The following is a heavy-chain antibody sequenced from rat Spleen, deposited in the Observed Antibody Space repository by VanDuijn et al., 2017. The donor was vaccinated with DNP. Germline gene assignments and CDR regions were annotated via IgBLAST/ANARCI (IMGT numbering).Heavy chain of an antibody. Sequence: EVQLVESGGGLVQPGRSLKLSCTASGFTFSDYNIAWLRQAPKKGPEWVATVIYDGSRTSYRDSVKGRFIISRDNTKSSLYLQMNSLRSEDTATYYCARQRVMYTTATGFAYWGQGTLVTVSS. V-gene: IGHV5S10*01. CDR2: VIYDGSRT. D-gene: IGHD1-6*01. CDR1: GFTFSDYN. CDR3: ARQRVMYTTATGFAY. J-gene: IGHJ3*01.